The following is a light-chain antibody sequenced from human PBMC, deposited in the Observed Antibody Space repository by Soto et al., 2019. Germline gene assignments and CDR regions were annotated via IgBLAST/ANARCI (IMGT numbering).Light chain of an antibody. CDR2: GAS. Sequence: EIVLTQSPGTLSWSPGERATLSYRASQSVSSSYLAWYQQKPGQAPRLLIYGASGRATGIPDRFSGSVSGTDFTLTISRLEPEDFAVYYCQQYGSSPPVTFGQGTRLEIK. CDR3: QQYGSSPPVT. J-gene: IGKJ5*01. CDR1: QSVSSSY. V-gene: IGKV3-20*01.